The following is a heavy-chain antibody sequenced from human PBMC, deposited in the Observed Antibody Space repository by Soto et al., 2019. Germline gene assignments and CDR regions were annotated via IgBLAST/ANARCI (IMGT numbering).Heavy chain of an antibody. CDR2: IKQDGSEK. CDR3: ARSRAGRTAASYYDYMDV. CDR1: GFSFSDYW. V-gene: IGHV3-7*01. J-gene: IGHJ6*03. D-gene: IGHD2-2*01. Sequence: EVQLVESGGGLVQPGGSLRVSCAAAGFSFSDYWMTWVRQVPGKGLAWVANIKQDGSEKYYADSVKGRFTISRDNAKSSLYVQLISLRAEDTAVYDCARSRAGRTAASYYDYMDVWRKGTTVTVSS.